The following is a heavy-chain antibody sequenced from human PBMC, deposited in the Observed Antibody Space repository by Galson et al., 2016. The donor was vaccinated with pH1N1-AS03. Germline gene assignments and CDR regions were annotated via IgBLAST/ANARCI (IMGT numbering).Heavy chain of an antibody. J-gene: IGHJ4*02. CDR1: GGSISSYY. Sequence: ETLSLTCTVSGGSISSYYWSWIRQPPGKRLEWIGYIFYNGTTNYNPSLKSRVTISVDTSKNQFSLKLTSVTAADTAVYYCARFPDYGDDVGYWGQGTLATVSS. CDR3: ARFPDYGDDVGY. CDR2: IFYNGTT. D-gene: IGHD4-17*01. V-gene: IGHV4-59*08.